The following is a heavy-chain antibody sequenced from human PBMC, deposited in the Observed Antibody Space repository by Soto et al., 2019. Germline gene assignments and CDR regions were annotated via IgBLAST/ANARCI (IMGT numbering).Heavy chain of an antibody. V-gene: IGHV3-33*01. CDR2: IWYDGSNK. CDR3: VRDLLGSGGHFDY. Sequence: HLGGSLRLSCAASGLIFSSFAMHWVRQAPGKGLEWVAHIWYDGSNKYYADSVKGRFTISRDNSRNTLYLQMNSLRAEDTAVYHCVRDLLGSGGHFDYWGQGTPVTVSS. D-gene: IGHD7-27*01. CDR1: GLIFSSFA. J-gene: IGHJ4*02.